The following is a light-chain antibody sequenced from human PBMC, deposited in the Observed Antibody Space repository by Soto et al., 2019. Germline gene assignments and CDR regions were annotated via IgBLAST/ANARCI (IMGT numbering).Light chain of an antibody. CDR3: QQLNSYPPT. J-gene: IGKJ5*01. Sequence: DIQMTQSPSSLSASVGDRVAITCRASHNINTYLNWYQQRPGKAPRLLIYAASTLQSGVPSRFSGSGSGTEFTLTISSLQPEDFATYYCQQLNSYPPTFGQGTRLEIK. CDR1: HNINTY. V-gene: IGKV1-9*01. CDR2: AAS.